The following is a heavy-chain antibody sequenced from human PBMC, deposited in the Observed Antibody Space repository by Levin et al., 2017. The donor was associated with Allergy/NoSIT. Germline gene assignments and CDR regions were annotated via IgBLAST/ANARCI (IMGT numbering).Heavy chain of an antibody. J-gene: IGHJ4*02. Sequence: GASVKVSCAASGFTFSPYYMHWVRQAPGKGLAWVSHIHSDTSITNYADSVKGRFTISRDNAKNTLYLQMNSLRAEDTAVYYCARGGCSATSCLDYWGQGTLVTVSS. V-gene: IGHV3-74*01. D-gene: IGHD2-2*01. CDR1: GFTFSPYY. CDR3: ARGGCSATSCLDY. CDR2: IHSDTSIT.